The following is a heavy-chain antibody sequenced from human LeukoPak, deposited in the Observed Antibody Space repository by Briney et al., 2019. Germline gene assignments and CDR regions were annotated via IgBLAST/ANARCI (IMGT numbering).Heavy chain of an antibody. V-gene: IGHV3-11*06. CDR1: GFTFSDYY. Sequence: PGGYLRLSCAASGFTFSDYYMSWIRQAPGKGLEWVSYISSSSYTNYADSVKGRFTISRDNAKNSLYLQMNSLRAEDTAVYYCASGYAPATDYYYYGMDVWGKGTTVTVSS. CDR3: ASGYAPATDYYYYGMDV. J-gene: IGHJ6*04. D-gene: IGHD5-12*01. CDR2: ISSSSYT.